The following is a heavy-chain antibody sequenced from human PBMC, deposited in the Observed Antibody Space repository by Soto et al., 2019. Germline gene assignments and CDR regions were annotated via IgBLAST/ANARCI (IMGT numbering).Heavy chain of an antibody. V-gene: IGHV4-31*03. CDR3: ARAYGSGYMDV. CDR2: IYYSGST. CDR1: GGSISSGGYY. Sequence: QVQLQESGPGLVKPSQTLSLTFTVSGGSISSGGYYWSWIRQHPGKGLEWIGYIYYSGSTYYNSSLKSRITISVDTSKNQLALKLSSVTAADTAVYYCARAYGSGYMDVWGQGTTVTVSS. D-gene: IGHD3-10*01. J-gene: IGHJ6*02.